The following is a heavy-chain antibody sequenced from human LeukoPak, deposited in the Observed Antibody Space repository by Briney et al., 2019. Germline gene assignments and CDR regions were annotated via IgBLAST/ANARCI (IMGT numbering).Heavy chain of an antibody. Sequence: PGGSLRLSCAASGFTFDDYAMHWVRQAPGKGLEWVSGISWNSGSIGYADSVKGRFTISRDNAKNSLYLQMNSLRAEDTALYYCAKDMGWELLDSFDYWGQGTLVTVSS. CDR1: GFTFDDYA. CDR3: AKDMGWELLDSFDY. V-gene: IGHV3-9*01. J-gene: IGHJ4*02. D-gene: IGHD1-26*01. CDR2: ISWNSGSI.